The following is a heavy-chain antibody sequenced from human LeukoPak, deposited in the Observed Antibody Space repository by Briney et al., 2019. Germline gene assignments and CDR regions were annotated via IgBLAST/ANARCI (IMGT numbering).Heavy chain of an antibody. CDR2: IYYSGST. CDR1: GGSVSSYY. V-gene: IGHV4-59*02. Sequence: SETLSLTCTVSGGSVSSYYWSWIRQPPGKGLEWIGNIYYSGSTNYNPSLKSRVTISVDTSKNQFSLKLSSVTAADTAVYYCARERNRVVDYWGQGTLVTVSS. J-gene: IGHJ4*02. CDR3: ARERNRVVDY.